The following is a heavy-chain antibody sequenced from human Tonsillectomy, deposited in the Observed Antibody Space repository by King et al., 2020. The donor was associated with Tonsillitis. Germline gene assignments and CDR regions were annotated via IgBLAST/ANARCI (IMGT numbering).Heavy chain of an antibody. J-gene: IGHJ5*02. V-gene: IGHV3-48*01. D-gene: IGHD3-22*01. Sequence: VQLVESGGGLVQPGGSLRLSCAASGFSFRTYSMNWVRQAPGKGLEWVSYISSGSGTIYYADSVKGRFTISRDNAKNSLYLQMNTLRAEDTAVYYCARDGPSHYFYDSSGPDAWGQGTLVTVSS. CDR1: GFSFRTYS. CDR3: ARDGPSHYFYDSSGPDA. CDR2: ISSGSGTI.